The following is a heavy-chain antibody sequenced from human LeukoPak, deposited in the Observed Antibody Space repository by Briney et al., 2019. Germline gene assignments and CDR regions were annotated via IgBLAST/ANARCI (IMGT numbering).Heavy chain of an antibody. J-gene: IGHJ6*03. Sequence: GASVKVSCKASGGTFSSYAISWVRQAPGQGLEWMGGIIPIFGTANYAQKFQGRVTITTDESTSTANMELSSLRSEDTAVYYCARQAGTTSGYYYYYMDVWGKGTTVTVSS. CDR1: GGTFSSYA. CDR2: IIPIFGTA. D-gene: IGHD1-7*01. V-gene: IGHV1-69*05. CDR3: ARQAGTTSGYYYYYMDV.